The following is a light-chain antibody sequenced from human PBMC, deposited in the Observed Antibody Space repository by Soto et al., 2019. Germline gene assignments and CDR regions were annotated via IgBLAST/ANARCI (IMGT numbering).Light chain of an antibody. V-gene: IGLV4-69*01. J-gene: IGLJ3*02. CDR3: QAWGTGGV. CDR2: VTSDGSH. Sequence: QLVLTQSPSASASPGASVKLTCTLSSGHSDYAIAWHQQQPEKGPRYLMKVTSDGSHTKGDGIPDRFSGSSSGADRYLTISSLRSDDEADYYRQAWGTGGVFGGGTKLTVL. CDR1: SGHSDYA.